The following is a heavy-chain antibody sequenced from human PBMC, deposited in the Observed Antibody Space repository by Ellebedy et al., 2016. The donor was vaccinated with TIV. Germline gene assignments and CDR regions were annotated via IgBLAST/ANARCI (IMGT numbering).Heavy chain of an antibody. CDR2: IKFDGTEN. Sequence: GESLKISCAASESTFMNYWMSWVRQAPGKGLEWVAYIKFDGTENYYLDSVKGRFTISRDNAKNSVFLQMNSLRAEDTAVYYCATGHWGLMDWGQGTQVAVSS. CDR3: ATGHWGLMD. V-gene: IGHV3-7*03. D-gene: IGHD3-16*01. J-gene: IGHJ4*02. CDR1: ESTFMNYW.